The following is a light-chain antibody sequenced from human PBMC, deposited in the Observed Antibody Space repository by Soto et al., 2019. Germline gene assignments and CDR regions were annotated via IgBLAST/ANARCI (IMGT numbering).Light chain of an antibody. V-gene: IGKV3-20*01. J-gene: IGKJ1*01. CDR3: QRYGSSPKT. CDR1: QSVSSSY. Sequence: EIVLTQSPGTLSLSPGEGATLSCRASQSVSSSYLAWYQQKPGQAPRLLIYGASSRATGIPDRFSGSGSGTDFTLTISRLEPEDFAVYYCQRYGSSPKTFGQGTKVEIK. CDR2: GAS.